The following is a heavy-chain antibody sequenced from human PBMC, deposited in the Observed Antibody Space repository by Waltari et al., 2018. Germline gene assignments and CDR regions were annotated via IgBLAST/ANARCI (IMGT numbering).Heavy chain of an antibody. D-gene: IGHD2-8*02. CDR2: MNPNSGNT. CDR1: GYTFTSYD. Sequence: ASVKVSCKASGYTFTSYDINWVRQATGQGLEWMGWMNPNSGNTGYAQKFQGRVTITRNTSISTAYMELSSLRSEDTAVYYCARGRPGTGGVLYFQHWGQGTLVTVSS. J-gene: IGHJ1*01. CDR3: ARGRPGTGGVLYFQH. V-gene: IGHV1-8*03.